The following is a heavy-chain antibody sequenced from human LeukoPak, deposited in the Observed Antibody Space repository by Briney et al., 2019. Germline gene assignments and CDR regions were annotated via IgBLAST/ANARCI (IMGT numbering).Heavy chain of an antibody. Sequence: GRSLRLSCAASGFTFSSYAMHWVRQAPGKGLEWVAVISYDGSNKYYADSVKGRFTISRDNSKNTLYLQMNSLRAEDTAVYYCARDGQETYGSGSFLPSQAFDYWGQGTLVTVSS. D-gene: IGHD3-10*01. J-gene: IGHJ4*02. V-gene: IGHV3-30-3*01. CDR3: ARDGQETYGSGSFLPSQAFDY. CDR2: ISYDGSNK. CDR1: GFTFSSYA.